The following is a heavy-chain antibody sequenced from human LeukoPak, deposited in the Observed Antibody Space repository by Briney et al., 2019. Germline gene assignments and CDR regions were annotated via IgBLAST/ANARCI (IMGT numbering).Heavy chain of an antibody. Sequence: ASVKVSCKASGGTFSSYAISWVRQAPGQGLEWMGGIIPIFGTANYAQKFQGRVTITADEPTSTAYMELSSLRSEDTAVYYCAREVGIREATRFDYWGQGTLVTVSS. D-gene: IGHD1-1*01. J-gene: IGHJ4*02. CDR3: AREVGIREATRFDY. CDR1: GGTFSSYA. CDR2: IIPIFGTA. V-gene: IGHV1-69*01.